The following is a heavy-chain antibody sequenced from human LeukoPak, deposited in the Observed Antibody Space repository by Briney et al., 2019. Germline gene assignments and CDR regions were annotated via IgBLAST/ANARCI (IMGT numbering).Heavy chain of an antibody. CDR2: ISGSGGST. CDR3: SKPETYYYDSSGYYYGY. J-gene: IGHJ4*02. V-gene: IGHV3-23*01. CDR1: GFTFSSYA. Sequence: GGSLRPSCAAPGFTFSSYAMSWVRQAPGKGQERDSAISGSGGSTYYADSVKGRFTISRDNYKNTLYLQMNSLRAEDTAVYYCSKPETYYYDSSGYYYGYWGQGTLVTVSS. D-gene: IGHD3-22*01.